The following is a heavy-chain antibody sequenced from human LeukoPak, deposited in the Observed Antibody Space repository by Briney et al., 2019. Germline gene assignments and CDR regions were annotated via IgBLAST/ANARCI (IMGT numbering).Heavy chain of an antibody. Sequence: SETLSLTCTVSGVSINNYYWSGIRQPPGKGLEWIGYVYDSGSTNYTPSLKSRVTISIDTSTNQFSLKMTSVTASDTALYYCARHGGSYSFDYWGQGTLVTVSS. CDR1: GVSINNYY. D-gene: IGHD1-26*01. CDR2: VYDSGST. V-gene: IGHV4-59*08. CDR3: ARHGGSYSFDY. J-gene: IGHJ4*02.